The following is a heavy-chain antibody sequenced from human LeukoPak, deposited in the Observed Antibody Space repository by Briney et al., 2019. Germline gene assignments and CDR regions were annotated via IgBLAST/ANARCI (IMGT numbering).Heavy chain of an antibody. CDR3: AKDTYCSGTGCYAFDI. J-gene: IGHJ3*02. D-gene: IGHD2-15*01. CDR1: GFTFSNYW. V-gene: IGHV3-72*01. Sequence: GGSLRLSCAASGFTFSNYWMSWVRQAPGKGLEWVGRIRSKANSYATAYAASVKGRFAISRDDSKELVYLQMNSLRTEDTAVYYCAKDTYCSGTGCYAFDIWGQGTLVTVYS. CDR2: IRSKANSYAT.